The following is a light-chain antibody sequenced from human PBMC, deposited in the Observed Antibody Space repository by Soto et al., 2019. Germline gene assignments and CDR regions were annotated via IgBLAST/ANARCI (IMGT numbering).Light chain of an antibody. CDR3: QQFGSSPPRLT. CDR2: AAS. Sequence: EIVLTQSPGTLSLSPGERATLSCRASQSLSSTFLAWYQQKPGQAPRLLIYAASSRAAGIPDRFSGSGSGTDFTLTISRLEPEDFAVYYCQQFGSSPPRLTFGGGTKAEIK. CDR1: QSLSSTF. J-gene: IGKJ4*01. V-gene: IGKV3-20*01.